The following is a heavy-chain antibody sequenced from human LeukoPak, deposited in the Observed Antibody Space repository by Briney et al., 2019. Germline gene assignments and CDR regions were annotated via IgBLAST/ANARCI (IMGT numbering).Heavy chain of an antibody. V-gene: IGHV3-64D*09. D-gene: IGHD1-26*01. Sequence: GGSLRLSCSASGFTFSSYAMHWVRQAPGKGLEYVSAISSNGGSTYYADSVKGRFTISRDNSKNTLYPQMSSLRAEDTAVYYCVKDRYSGPNLYFDYWGQGTLVTVSS. CDR2: ISSNGGST. J-gene: IGHJ4*02. CDR1: GFTFSSYA. CDR3: VKDRYSGPNLYFDY.